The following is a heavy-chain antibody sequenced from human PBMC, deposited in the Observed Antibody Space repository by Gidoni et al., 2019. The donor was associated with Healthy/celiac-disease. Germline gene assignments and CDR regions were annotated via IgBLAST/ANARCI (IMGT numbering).Heavy chain of an antibody. J-gene: IGHJ4*02. Sequence: QVQLQQWGAGLLKPSETLSLTCAVYGGSFSGYYWSWIRQPPGKGLEWIGEINHSGSTNYNPSLKSRVTISVDTSKNQFSLKLSSVTAADTAVYYCAREDSSGWSYYWGQGTLVTVSS. D-gene: IGHD6-19*01. CDR1: GGSFSGYY. CDR3: AREDSSGWSYY. CDR2: INHSGST. V-gene: IGHV4-34*01.